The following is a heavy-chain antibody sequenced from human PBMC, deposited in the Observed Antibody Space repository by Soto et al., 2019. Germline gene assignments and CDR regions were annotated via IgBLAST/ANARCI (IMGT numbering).Heavy chain of an antibody. J-gene: IGHJ4*02. Sequence: KSSETLSLTCAVSGFSLSSGYYWGWIRQPPGKGLECIGTIYHSGSTYYNPSLKGRVTISVDTSKNQFSLKLDSVTAADTAVYYCARGKWEPYYFDYWGQGTLVTVSS. CDR1: GFSLSSGYY. V-gene: IGHV4-38-2*01. D-gene: IGHD1-26*01. CDR3: ARGKWEPYYFDY. CDR2: IYHSGST.